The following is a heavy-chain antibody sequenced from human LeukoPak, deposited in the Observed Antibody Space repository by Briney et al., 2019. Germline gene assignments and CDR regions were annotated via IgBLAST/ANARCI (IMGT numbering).Heavy chain of an antibody. D-gene: IGHD2-21*02. CDR2: ISWNSGSI. V-gene: IGHV3-9*01. Sequence: PGGSLRLSCAASGFTFDDYAMHWVRQAPGKGLEWISGISWNSGSIGYADSVKGRFTIPRDNAKNSLYLQMNSLRAEDTALYYCAKIRTTVVVTDDAFDIWGQGTMVTVSS. CDR3: AKIRTTVVVTDDAFDI. CDR1: GFTFDDYA. J-gene: IGHJ3*02.